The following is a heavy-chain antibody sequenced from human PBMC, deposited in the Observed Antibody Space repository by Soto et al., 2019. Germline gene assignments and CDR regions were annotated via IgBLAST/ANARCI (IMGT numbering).Heavy chain of an antibody. CDR3: AAGLDAY. J-gene: IGHJ4*02. CDR2: IYSGGTT. V-gene: IGHV3-53*02. CDR1: GFSVTDTQ. Sequence: EVQLVETGGGLIQPGGSLRLSCAVSGFSVTDTQVTWVRQAPGKGLEWVCGIYSGGTTNYADSVKGRFTISKDNSRNTVYLQMHSPSDEASAFYYCAAGLDAYWGQGTQVTVSS.